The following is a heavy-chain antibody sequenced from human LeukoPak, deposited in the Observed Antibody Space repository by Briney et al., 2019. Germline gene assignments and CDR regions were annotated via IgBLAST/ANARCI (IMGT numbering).Heavy chain of an antibody. D-gene: IGHD3-3*01. J-gene: IGHJ6*03. Sequence: GVPQRLSCAASVHTFRRYAMSWPPHARGEGLEWVSANSCRGGCIYCADSVQGGFTISRDNFKNTLYQQMNSLGAEDTAVYYCANKDDFWSGPYPDYYMVGLGKGSTVAVSS. V-gene: IGHV3-23*01. CDR3: ANKDDFWSGPYPDYYMVG. CDR1: VHTFRRYA. CDR2: NSCRGGCI.